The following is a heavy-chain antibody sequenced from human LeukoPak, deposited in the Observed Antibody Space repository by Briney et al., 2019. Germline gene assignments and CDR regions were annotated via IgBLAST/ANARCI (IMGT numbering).Heavy chain of an antibody. D-gene: IGHD5-24*01. Sequence: SETLSLTCTVSGGSLSIYYWRWIRQPPGEGLEWIGYIYYRGSTNYNTSLKSRVTISVDTSKNQFSLKLSSVTAADMAVYYCARGGMATIHPFGWFDPWGQGTLVTVSS. V-gene: IGHV4-59*01. CDR2: IYYRGST. J-gene: IGHJ5*02. CDR3: ARGGMATIHPFGWFDP. CDR1: GGSLSIYY.